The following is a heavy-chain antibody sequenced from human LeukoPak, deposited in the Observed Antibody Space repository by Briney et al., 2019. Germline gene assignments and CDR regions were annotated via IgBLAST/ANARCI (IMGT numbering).Heavy chain of an antibody. Sequence: ASVKVSCKASGYTFTSYDINWVRQATGQGLEWMGWMNPNSGNTGYAQKFQGRVTMTRNTSISTAYMELSSLRSEDTAVYYCARGLVAAAGLHYCGQGTLVTVSS. CDR1: GYTFTSYD. CDR3: ARGLVAAAGLHY. D-gene: IGHD6-13*01. V-gene: IGHV1-8*01. CDR2: MNPNSGNT. J-gene: IGHJ4*02.